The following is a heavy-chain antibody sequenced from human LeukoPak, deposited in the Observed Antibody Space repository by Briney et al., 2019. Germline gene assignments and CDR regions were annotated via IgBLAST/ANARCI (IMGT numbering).Heavy chain of an antibody. CDR2: IIPIFGTA. V-gene: IGHV1-69*13. CDR3: VKDPIWSGYPY. Sequence: SVKVSCKASGGTFSSYAISWVRQAPGQGLEWMGGIIPIFGTANYAQKFQGRVAITADESTSTAYMELSSLRAEDTAVYYCVKDPIWSGYPYWGQGTLVTVSS. D-gene: IGHD3-3*01. J-gene: IGHJ4*02. CDR1: GGTFSSYA.